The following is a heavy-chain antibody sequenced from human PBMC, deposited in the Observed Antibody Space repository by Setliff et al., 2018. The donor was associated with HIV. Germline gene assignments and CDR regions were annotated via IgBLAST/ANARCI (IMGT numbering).Heavy chain of an antibody. Sequence: GGSLRLSCEASGFTFSSYWMHWVRQAPGKGLVWVSRINSDGSSTSYADFVRGRFTMSRDNAKSTLYLEMNGLRVDDTAVYYCARVRLYNTALDYWGQGTLVTVSS. CDR1: GFTFSSYW. J-gene: IGHJ4*02. V-gene: IGHV3-74*01. D-gene: IGHD3-3*01. CDR2: INSDGSST. CDR3: ARVRLYNTALDY.